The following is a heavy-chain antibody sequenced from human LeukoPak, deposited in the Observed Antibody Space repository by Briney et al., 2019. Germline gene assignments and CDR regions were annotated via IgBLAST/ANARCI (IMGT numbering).Heavy chain of an antibody. CDR1: GYALTELS. J-gene: IGHJ6*03. V-gene: IGHV1-24*01. CDR3: ARGPDLYYYDSSVYYYYMDV. Sequence: ASVKVSCKVSGYALTELSMHWVRQAPGKGLEWMGGFDPEDGETFYAQKFQGRVTMTEDTSTDTAYMELSSLRSEDTAVYYCARGPDLYYYDSSVYYYYMDVWGKGTTVTISS. CDR2: FDPEDGET. D-gene: IGHD3-22*01.